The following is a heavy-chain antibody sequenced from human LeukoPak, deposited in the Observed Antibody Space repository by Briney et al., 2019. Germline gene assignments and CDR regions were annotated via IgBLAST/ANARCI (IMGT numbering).Heavy chain of an antibody. CDR1: GFTFSSYE. V-gene: IGHV3-48*03. D-gene: IGHD6-13*01. CDR3: ATDGGPAYSSSWYLY. Sequence: GGSLRLSCAASGFTFSSYEMNWVRQAPGKGLEWVSYISSGSTIYYADSVKGRFTISRDNAKNSLYLQMNSLRAEDTAVYYCATDGGPAYSSSWYLYWGQGSLVTVSS. CDR2: ISSGSTI. J-gene: IGHJ4*02.